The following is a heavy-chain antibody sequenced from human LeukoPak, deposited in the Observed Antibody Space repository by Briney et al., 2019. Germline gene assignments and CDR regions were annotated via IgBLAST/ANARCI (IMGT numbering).Heavy chain of an antibody. CDR1: GFTFSSYA. CDR2: ISYDGSNK. Sequence: GGSLRLSCAASGFTFSSYAMHWVRQAPGKGLEWVAVISYDGSNKYYADSVKGRFTISRDKSKNTLYLQMNSLRAEDTAVYYCARDTPSDYGGNVGAFDIWGQGTMVTVSS. CDR3: ARDTPSDYGGNVGAFDI. D-gene: IGHD4-23*01. V-gene: IGHV3-30*04. J-gene: IGHJ3*02.